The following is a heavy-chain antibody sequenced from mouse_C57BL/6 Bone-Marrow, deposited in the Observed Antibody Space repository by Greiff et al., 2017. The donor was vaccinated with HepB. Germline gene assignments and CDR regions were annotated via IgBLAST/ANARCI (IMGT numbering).Heavy chain of an antibody. D-gene: IGHD1-1*01. V-gene: IGHV5-6*01. CDR2: ISSGGSYT. CDR1: GFTFSSYG. CDR3: ARFYYYGSFDY. J-gene: IGHJ2*01. Sequence: EVKLVESGGDLVKPGGSLKLSCAASGFTFSSYGMSWVRQTPDKRLEWVATISSGGSYTYYPDSVKGRFTISRDNAKNTLYLQMSSLKSEDTAMYYCARFYYYGSFDYWGQGTTLTVSS.